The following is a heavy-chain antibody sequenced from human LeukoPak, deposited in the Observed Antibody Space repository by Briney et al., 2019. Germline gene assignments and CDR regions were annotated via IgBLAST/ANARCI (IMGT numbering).Heavy chain of an antibody. CDR3: ARRGPGSSWSENHFDY. CDR2: IYSDGRT. D-gene: IGHD6-13*01. J-gene: IGHJ4*02. CDR1: GFTVRSTY. V-gene: IGHV3-53*01. Sequence: GGSLRLSCAASGFTVRSTYMSWVRQAPGKGLEWVSVIYSDGRTYYADSVKGRFTISRDNGKNTLSLQMNSLRVEDTAMYYCARRGPGSSWSENHFDYWGQGTLVTVSS.